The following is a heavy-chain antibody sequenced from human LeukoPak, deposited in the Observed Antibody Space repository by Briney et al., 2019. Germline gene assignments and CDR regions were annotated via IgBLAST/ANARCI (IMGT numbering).Heavy chain of an antibody. CDR1: GFTFSSYE. D-gene: IGHD3-3*01. CDR3: ARGSTIFGVVTTFDY. J-gene: IGHJ4*02. CDR2: ISSSGSTI. V-gene: IGHV3-48*03. Sequence: GGSLRLSCAASGFTFSSYEMNWVRQAPGKGLEWVSHISSSGSTIYYADSVKGRFTISRDNAKNSLYLQMNSLRAEDTAVYYCARGSTIFGVVTTFDYWGQGTLVTVSS.